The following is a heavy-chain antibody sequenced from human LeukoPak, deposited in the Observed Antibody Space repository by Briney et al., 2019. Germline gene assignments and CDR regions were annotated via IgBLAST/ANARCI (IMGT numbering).Heavy chain of an antibody. Sequence: VASVRVSCKPSGDTSTSYDTNWGRQATEEGVGRMGWMNPNRGNTGYAQKFQGRVTMTRNTSISTAYMELSSLRSEDTAVYYCARGPGSSSWYDWFDPWGQGTLVTVSS. D-gene: IGHD6-13*01. V-gene: IGHV1-8*01. CDR3: ARGPGSSSWYDWFDP. CDR1: GDTSTSYD. CDR2: MNPNRGNT. J-gene: IGHJ5*02.